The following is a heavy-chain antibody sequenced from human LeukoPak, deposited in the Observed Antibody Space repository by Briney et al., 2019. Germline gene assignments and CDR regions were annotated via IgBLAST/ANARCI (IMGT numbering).Heavy chain of an antibody. Sequence: SSETLSLTCTVSGGSISSYYWSWIRQPAGKGLEWIGRIYTSGRTNYNXSLKXRVTMSVDTSKNQFSLKLSSVTAADTAVYYCARDFVEEQGAFDIWGQGTMVTVSS. J-gene: IGHJ3*02. V-gene: IGHV4-4*07. CDR3: ARDFVEEQGAFDI. D-gene: IGHD1/OR15-1a*01. CDR2: IYTSGRT. CDR1: GGSISSYY.